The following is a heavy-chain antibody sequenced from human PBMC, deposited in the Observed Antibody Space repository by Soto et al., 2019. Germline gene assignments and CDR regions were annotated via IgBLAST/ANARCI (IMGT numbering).Heavy chain of an antibody. CDR3: ARWHYGGHGLDV. V-gene: IGHV4-30-2*01. CDR2: IYLTGIT. D-gene: IGHD4-17*01. Sequence: WTWIRQPPGKGLEWIGHIYLTGITYYNPSLKSRVTLSVDRSKNQFSLTLSSVTAADTAVYYCARWHYGGHGLDVWGQGTTVTVSS. J-gene: IGHJ6*02.